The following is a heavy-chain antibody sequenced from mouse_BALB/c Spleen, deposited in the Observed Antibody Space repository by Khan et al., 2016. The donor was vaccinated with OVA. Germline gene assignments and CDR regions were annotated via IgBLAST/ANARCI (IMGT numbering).Heavy chain of an antibody. Sequence: QIQLVQSGPELKKPGETVKISCKASGYTFTNYGLNWVKQAPGKGLKWMGWINTYTGEPTYADDFKGRFVFSLETSASTAYLQISNLKNEDMTTYCCGRISSYWYSDVWGAGTTVTVSS. CDR3: GRISSYWYSDV. CDR1: GYTFTNYG. D-gene: IGHD6-2*01. CDR2: INTYTGEP. V-gene: IGHV9-1*02. J-gene: IGHJ1*01.